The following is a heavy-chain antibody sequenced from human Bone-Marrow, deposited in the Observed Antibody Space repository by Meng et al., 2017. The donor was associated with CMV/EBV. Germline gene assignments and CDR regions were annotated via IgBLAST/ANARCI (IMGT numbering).Heavy chain of an antibody. V-gene: IGHV3-48*01. D-gene: IGHD2/OR15-2a*01. J-gene: IGHJ4*02. CDR3: AKEGSSMAPLG. CDR2: ISSSSSTM. CDR1: GCTFSSYS. Sequence: GGSLRLTCAASGCTFSSYSMNWVRQAPGKGLEWVSYISSSSSTMYYADSVKGRFTISRDNSKNTLYLQMNSLKAEDTAVYYCAKEGSSMAPLGWGQGTLVTVSS.